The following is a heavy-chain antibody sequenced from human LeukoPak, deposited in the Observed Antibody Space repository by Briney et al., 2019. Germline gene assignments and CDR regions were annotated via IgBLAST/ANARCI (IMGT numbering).Heavy chain of an antibody. CDR2: INHSGSA. J-gene: IGHJ4*02. V-gene: IGHV4-34*01. D-gene: IGHD1-26*01. CDR1: GGSFSGYY. Sequence: SETLSLTCAVYGGSFSGYYWSWIRQPPRKGLEWIGEINHSGSANYNPSLKSRVTISVDTSKNQFSLKLSSVTAADTAVYYCARNRGSYASDYWGQGTLVTVSS. CDR3: ARNRGSYASDY.